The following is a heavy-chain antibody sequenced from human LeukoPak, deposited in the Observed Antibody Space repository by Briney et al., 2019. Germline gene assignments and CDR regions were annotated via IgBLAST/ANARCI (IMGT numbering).Heavy chain of an antibody. CDR3: ARDRVDRFGPRFDP. J-gene: IGHJ5*01. V-gene: IGHV4-59*01. D-gene: IGHD5-12*01. Sequence: KSSETLSLTRSVPGGSTRRDNSSWIRHPLRKGLECIGYISYNGITHYIPSLKSRLTMSVDTSKSQFSLKLSSLTAADTAVYYCARDRVDRFGPRFDPWGPGTLVTVSS. CDR1: GGSTRRDN. CDR2: ISYNGIT.